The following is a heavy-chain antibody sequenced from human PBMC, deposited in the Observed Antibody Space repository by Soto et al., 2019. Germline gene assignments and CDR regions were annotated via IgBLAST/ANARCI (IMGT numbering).Heavy chain of an antibody. CDR1: GASISSYF. Sequence: QVQLQESGPGLVEPSETLSLTCTVSGASISSYFWTWIRQPAGKGLDWIGRISTSGTTNYNPSLKSRVTMSVDTSKNHFSLNLSSVTAADTAVYYCEREAGPDRWFDPWGQGTLVNVSS. J-gene: IGHJ5*02. V-gene: IGHV4-4*07. CDR3: EREAGPDRWFDP. D-gene: IGHD6-19*01. CDR2: ISTSGTT.